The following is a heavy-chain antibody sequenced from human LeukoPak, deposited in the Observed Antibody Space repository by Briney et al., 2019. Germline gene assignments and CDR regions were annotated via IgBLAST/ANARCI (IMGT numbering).Heavy chain of an antibody. CDR3: ARVVVPAMFDY. CDR2: INHSGST. Sequence: SETLSLTCGVYGESFSDYYWSWIRQPPGKGLEWIGEINHSGSTNYNPSLKSRVTISIDTSKKQFSLKLSSVTAADTAVYYCARVVVPAMFDYWGQGTLVTVSS. J-gene: IGHJ4*02. CDR1: GESFSDYY. V-gene: IGHV4-34*01. D-gene: IGHD2-2*01.